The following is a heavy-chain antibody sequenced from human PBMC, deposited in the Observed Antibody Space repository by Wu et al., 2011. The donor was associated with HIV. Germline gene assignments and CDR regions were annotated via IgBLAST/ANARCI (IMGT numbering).Heavy chain of an antibody. J-gene: IGHJ5*02. D-gene: IGHD3-22*01. CDR3: ARVYGYYYDSSGYYKYNWFDP. V-gene: IGHV1-18*01. CDR2: VSAYNGNT. Sequence: LEWMGWVSAYNGNTNVMHRSVQGRVTMTTDTSTSTAYMELRSLRSDDTAVYYCARVYGYYYDSSGYYKYNWFDPWGQGTLVTVSS.